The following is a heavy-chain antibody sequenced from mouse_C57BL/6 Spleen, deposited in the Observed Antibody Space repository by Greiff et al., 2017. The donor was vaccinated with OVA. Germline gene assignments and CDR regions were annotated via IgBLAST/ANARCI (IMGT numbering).Heavy chain of an antibody. V-gene: IGHV1-74*01. CDR2: IHPAGSDT. J-gene: IGHJ3*01. CDR3: ARENLVGGYAFAY. D-gene: IGHD1-1*02. Sequence: VQLQQPGADLVKPGASVKLSCTASGYTFTSYWMHWVKQRPGQGLEWIGRIHPAGSDTNYNEKFKGKATLTVDKYSSTAYMQLSSLTSEDSAVYDCARENLVGGYAFAYWGQGTLVTVSA. CDR1: GYTFTSYW.